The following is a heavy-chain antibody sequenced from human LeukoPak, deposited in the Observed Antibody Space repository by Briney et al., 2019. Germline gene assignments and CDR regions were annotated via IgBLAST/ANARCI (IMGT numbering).Heavy chain of an antibody. CDR1: GFTFSSYA. CDR2: ISASGGTT. Sequence: GGSLRLSCAAAGFTFSSYAMSWVRQAPGKGLEWVSAISASGGTTYYTDSVKGRFTISRDNSRNTLSLQMNSLRVEDTAVYYCAKEPREYCSSSSCPNWLDPWGQGTLVTVSS. J-gene: IGHJ5*02. CDR3: AKEPREYCSSSSCPNWLDP. V-gene: IGHV3-23*01. D-gene: IGHD2-2*01.